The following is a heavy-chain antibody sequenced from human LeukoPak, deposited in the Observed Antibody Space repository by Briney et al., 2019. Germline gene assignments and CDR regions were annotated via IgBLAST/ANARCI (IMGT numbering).Heavy chain of an antibody. V-gene: IGHV3-23*01. D-gene: IGHD3-10*01. CDR3: AKDGVYASGTYAPLGY. J-gene: IGHJ4*02. Sequence: GGTLRLSCAASGFTFSDYGMNWVRQAPGKGLEWVSGISGSDGNTYYADSVKGRFTISRDNSKNTPYLQMNSLRAEDTAVYYCAKDGVYASGTYAPLGYWGQGTLVTVSS. CDR1: GFTFSDYG. CDR2: ISGSDGNT.